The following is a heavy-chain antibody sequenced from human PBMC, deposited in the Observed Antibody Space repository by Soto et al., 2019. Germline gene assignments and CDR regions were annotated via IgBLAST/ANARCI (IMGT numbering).Heavy chain of an antibody. CDR1: GFTFSSYE. J-gene: IGHJ6*02. V-gene: IGHV3-48*03. CDR2: ISHSGSTT. Sequence: EVQLVESGGGLVQPGGSLRLSCAASGFTFSSYEMNWVRQAPGKGLEWGSYISHSGSTTSYADSVMGRFTISRDDAKNSLYLQMHGLRAEDTAIYFCARALFGSYYYYCHLDVWGQGTTVTVSS. CDR3: ARALFGSYYYYCHLDV. D-gene: IGHD3-16*01.